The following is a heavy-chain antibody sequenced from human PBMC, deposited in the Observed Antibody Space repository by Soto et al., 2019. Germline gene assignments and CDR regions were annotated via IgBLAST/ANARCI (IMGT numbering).Heavy chain of an antibody. V-gene: IGHV4-31*03. CDR2: TYHTGST. J-gene: IGHJ4*02. CDR3: ARIGNPDVSLYFDY. CDR1: GGSISVGVYY. Sequence: QVQLQESGPGLVKPSQTLSLTCTVSGGSISVGVYYWNWIRQLPGKGPEWIGYTYHTGSTYDNQFLESRVTISVDPSKNQFSLRLSSVTAADTAVYYCARIGNPDVSLYFDYWGQGTLVTVSS.